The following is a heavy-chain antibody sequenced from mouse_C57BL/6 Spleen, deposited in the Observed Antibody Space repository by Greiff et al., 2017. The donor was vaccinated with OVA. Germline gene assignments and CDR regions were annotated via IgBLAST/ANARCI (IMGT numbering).Heavy chain of an antibody. J-gene: IGHJ4*01. CDR2: IFPGSGST. CDR3: ARMGLRDAMDY. CDR1: GYTFTSYW. D-gene: IGHD2-4*01. Sequence: VQLQQPGAELVKPGASVKMSCKASGYTFTSYWITWVKQRPGQGLEWIGDIFPGSGSTNYNEKFKSKATLTVDTSSSTAYMQLSSLTSEDSAVYYCARMGLRDAMDYWGQGTSVTVSS. V-gene: IGHV1-55*01.